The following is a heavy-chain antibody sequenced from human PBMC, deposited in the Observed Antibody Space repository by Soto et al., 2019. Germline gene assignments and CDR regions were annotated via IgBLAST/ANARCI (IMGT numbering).Heavy chain of an antibody. Sequence: QITLKESGPTLVKPTQTLTLTCTFSGFSLSTTGVAVGWIXXXXXXXXXWXALIXWDDDKFYSPSLKSRLTITKDTSKNQVVLTMTNMDPVDTATYYCAHRDGYYAHFDYWGQGTLVTVSS. CDR1: GFSLSTTGVA. CDR2: IXWDDDK. D-gene: IGHD3-3*01. J-gene: IGHJ4*02. CDR3: AHRDGYYAHFDY. V-gene: IGHV2-5*02.